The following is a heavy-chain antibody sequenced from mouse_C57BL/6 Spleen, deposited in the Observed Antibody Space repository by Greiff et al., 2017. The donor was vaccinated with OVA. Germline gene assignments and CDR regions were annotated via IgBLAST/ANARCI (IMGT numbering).Heavy chain of an antibody. CDR1: GYTFTSYW. CDR3: ARDYYYGSSSGGYFDV. CDR2: INPSNGGT. J-gene: IGHJ1*03. D-gene: IGHD1-1*01. Sequence: QVHVKQPGTDLVKPGASVKLSCKASGYTFTSYWMPWVKQRPGQGLEWIGNINPSNGGTNYNEKFKSKATLTVDKSSSTAYMQLSSLTSEDSAVYYCARDYYYGSSSGGYFDVWGTGTTVTVSS. V-gene: IGHV1-53*01.